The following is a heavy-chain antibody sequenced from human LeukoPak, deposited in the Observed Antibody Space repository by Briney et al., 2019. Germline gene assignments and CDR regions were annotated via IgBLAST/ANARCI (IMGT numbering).Heavy chain of an antibody. CDR2: IYPGDSDS. V-gene: IGHV5-51*01. CDR3: ARQAGTTYYYYYYMDV. Sequence: RGESLKISCKGSGYSFTSYWIGWVRQMPGKGLEWMGIIYPGDSDSRYSPSFQGRVTISADKSISTAYLQWSSLKASDTAMYYCARQAGTTYYYYYYMDVWGKGTTVTVSS. CDR1: GYSFTSYW. J-gene: IGHJ6*03. D-gene: IGHD1-1*01.